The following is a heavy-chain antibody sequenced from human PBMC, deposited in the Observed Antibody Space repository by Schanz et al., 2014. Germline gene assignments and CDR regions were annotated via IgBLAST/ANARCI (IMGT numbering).Heavy chain of an antibody. CDR1: GFKFTDYA. CDR3: AKDHPSSGWPAFDV. D-gene: IGHD6-19*01. Sequence: EMQLLESGGGLAQPGGSLRLSCAASGFKFTDYAMNWVRQAPGRGLEWVSGITRQGTTYYADFVKGRFSISRDLSSNTLYLQMNSLRADDSAIYYCAKDHPSSGWPAFDVWGQGTQVTVSS. CDR2: ITRQGTT. V-gene: IGHV3-23*01. J-gene: IGHJ4*02.